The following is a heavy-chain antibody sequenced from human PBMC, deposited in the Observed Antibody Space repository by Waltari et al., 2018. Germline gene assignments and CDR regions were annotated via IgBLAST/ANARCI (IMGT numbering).Heavy chain of an antibody. CDR1: GGSISSHY. V-gene: IGHV4-59*11. CDR2: IYYSGST. Sequence: QVQLPESGPGLVKPSETLSLPCTVSGGSISSHYCSWIRQPPGKGRGWIGYIYYSGSTNYNPSLKSRVTISVDTSKNQFSLKLSSVTAADTAVYYCARAPRDEFWGGWGQGTLVTVSS. CDR3: ARAPRDEFWGG. J-gene: IGHJ4*02. D-gene: IGHD3-3*01.